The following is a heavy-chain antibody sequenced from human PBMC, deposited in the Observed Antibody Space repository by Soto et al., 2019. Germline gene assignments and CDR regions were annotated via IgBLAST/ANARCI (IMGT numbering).Heavy chain of an antibody. CDR2: ISWDGGST. CDR3: AKAWCSSTSCYRLDY. Sequence: EVQLVESGGVMVQPGGSLRLSCAASGFTFDDYAMHWVRQAPGKGLEWVSLISWDGGSTYYADSVKGRFTISRDNSKNSLYLQMNSLRAEDTALYYCAKAWCSSTSCYRLDYWGQGTLVTVSS. J-gene: IGHJ4*02. CDR1: GFTFDDYA. D-gene: IGHD2-2*01. V-gene: IGHV3-43D*04.